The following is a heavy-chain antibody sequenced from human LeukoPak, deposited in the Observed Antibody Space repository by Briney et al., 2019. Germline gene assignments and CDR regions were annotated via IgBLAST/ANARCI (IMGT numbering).Heavy chain of an antibody. D-gene: IGHD3-22*01. CDR2: INPSGGST. CDR1: GYTFTSYY. V-gene: IGHV1-46*01. CDR3: AGSTYYYDSTLDY. J-gene: IGHJ4*02. Sequence: ASVKVSFKASGYTFTSYYMHWVRQAPGQGVEWMGIINPSGGSTSYAQKFQGRVTMTRDTSTSTVYMELSSLRSEDTAVYYCAGSTYYYDSTLDYWGQGTLVTVSS.